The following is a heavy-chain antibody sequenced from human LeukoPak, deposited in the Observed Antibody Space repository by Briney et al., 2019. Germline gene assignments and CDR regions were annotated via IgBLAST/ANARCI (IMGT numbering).Heavy chain of an antibody. CDR3: TTSDESSGTN. CDR1: GFTFRNFW. D-gene: IGHD3-22*01. CDR2: VRQDGSET. V-gene: IGHV3-7*01. Sequence: GGSLKLSCAASGFTFRNFWMSWVRQAPGKGLEWSANVRQDGSETYYLDSVKGRFTISRDNAKNSLYLEMNSLRGEDTAVYYCTTSDESSGTNWGQGTLVTVSS. J-gene: IGHJ4*02.